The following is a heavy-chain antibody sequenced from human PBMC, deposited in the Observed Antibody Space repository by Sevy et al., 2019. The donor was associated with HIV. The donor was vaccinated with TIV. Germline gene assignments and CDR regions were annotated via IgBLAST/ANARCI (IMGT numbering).Heavy chain of an antibody. CDR3: TRARGSSGWDAFHI. CDR2: INPSGGST. J-gene: IGHJ3*02. D-gene: IGHD6-19*01. V-gene: IGHV1-46*03. Sequence: ASVKVSCKASGYTFTNYYIHWLRQAPGQGLEWMGIINPSGGSTSYAQKFQGRVTMTRDTSTSTLYMELSSLRFDDTAVYYCTRARGSSGWDAFHIWGQGTMVTVSS. CDR1: GYTFTNYY.